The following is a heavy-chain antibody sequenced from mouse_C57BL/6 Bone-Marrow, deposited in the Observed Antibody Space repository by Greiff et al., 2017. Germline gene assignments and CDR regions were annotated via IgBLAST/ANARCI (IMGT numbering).Heavy chain of an antibody. CDR2: IDPENGDT. CDR3: TKAYYGNFYDLDY. V-gene: IGHV14-4*01. J-gene: IGHJ2*01. Sequence: VHVKQSGAELVRPGASVKLSCTASGFNIKDDYMHWVKQRPEQGLEWIGWIDPENGDTEYDSKFQGKATLTADTSSNTAYLQLSSLTSEDTAVYYCTKAYYGNFYDLDYWGQGTTLTVSS. D-gene: IGHD2-10*01. CDR1: GFNIKDDY.